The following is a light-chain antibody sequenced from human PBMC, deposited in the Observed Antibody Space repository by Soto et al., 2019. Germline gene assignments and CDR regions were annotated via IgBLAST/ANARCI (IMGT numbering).Light chain of an antibody. J-gene: IGKJ4*02. V-gene: IGKV3-20*01. CDR2: GAS. CDR3: QQYGTSPLT. CDR1: QTIKNNY. Sequence: ETVLTQSPGTLSLSPGEGATLSCRASQTIKNNYLAWYQQRRGLPPRLLVYGASGRATGIPDRFSGSGSGTDFTLTITRLEPEDFAVYYCQQYGTSPLTFGGGTKVEIK.